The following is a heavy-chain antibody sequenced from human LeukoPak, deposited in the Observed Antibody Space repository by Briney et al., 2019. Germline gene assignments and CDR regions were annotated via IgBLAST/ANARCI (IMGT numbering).Heavy chain of an antibody. V-gene: IGHV4-59*08. CDR1: GGSISSYY. J-gene: IGHJ4*02. CDR2: IYSSGST. CDR3: ARTYYFGSGSYHFDY. Sequence: SETLSLTCTVSGGSISSYYWSWIRPPPGKGLEWIGYIYSSGSTNYNPSLKSRVTISVDTSKNQFSLKLTSVTAADTAVYYCARTYYFGSGSYHFDYWGQGTLVTVSS. D-gene: IGHD3-10*01.